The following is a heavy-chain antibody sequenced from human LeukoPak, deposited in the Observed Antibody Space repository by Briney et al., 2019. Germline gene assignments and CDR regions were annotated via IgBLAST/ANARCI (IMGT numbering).Heavy chain of an antibody. V-gene: IGHV3-48*03. CDR2: ISSSGSTI. Sequence: PGGSLRLSCAASGFTFSSYEVNWVRQAPGKGLEWVSYISSSGSTIYYADSVKGRFTISRDNAKNSLYLQMNSLRAEDTAVYYCASQRRITMVRGVILPWGQGTLVTVSS. J-gene: IGHJ5*02. CDR3: ASQRRITMVRGVILP. D-gene: IGHD3-10*01. CDR1: GFTFSSYE.